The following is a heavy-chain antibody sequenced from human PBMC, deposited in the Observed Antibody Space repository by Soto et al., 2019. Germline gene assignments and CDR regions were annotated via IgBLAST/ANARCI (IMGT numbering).Heavy chain of an antibody. V-gene: IGHV1-2*04. Sequence: QVQLVQSGAEVKKPGASVKVSCKASGYTFTGYYMHWVRQAPGQGLEWMGWINPNSGGTNYAQKFQGWVTMTRDTSISTAYMELSRLRSDDTAVYYCARDSYYYDISGYSEYYFDYWGQGTLVTVSS. CDR1: GYTFTGYY. CDR3: ARDSYYYDISGYSEYYFDY. J-gene: IGHJ4*02. D-gene: IGHD3-22*01. CDR2: INPNSGGT.